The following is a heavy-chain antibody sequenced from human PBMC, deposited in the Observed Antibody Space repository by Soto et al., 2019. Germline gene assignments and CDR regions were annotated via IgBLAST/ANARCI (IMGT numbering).Heavy chain of an antibody. V-gene: IGHV1-24*01. CDR1: GYTLTELS. Sequence: ASVKVSCKVSGYTLTELSMHWVRQAPGKGLEWMGGFDPEDGETIYAQKFQGRVTMTEDTSTDTAYMELSSLRSEDTAVYYCATVLGYCTNGVCYSPFDYWGQGTLVTVSS. CDR2: FDPEDGET. J-gene: IGHJ4*02. D-gene: IGHD2-8*01. CDR3: ATVLGYCTNGVCYSPFDY.